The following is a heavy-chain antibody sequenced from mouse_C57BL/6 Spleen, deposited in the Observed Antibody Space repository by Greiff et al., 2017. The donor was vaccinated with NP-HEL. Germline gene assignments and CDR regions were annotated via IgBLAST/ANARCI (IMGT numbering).Heavy chain of an antibody. J-gene: IGHJ2*01. Sequence: DVQLQESGPGLVKPSQSLSLTCSVTGYSITSGYYWNWIRQFPGNKLEWMGYISYDGSNNYNPSLKNRISITRDTSKNQFFLKLNSVTTEDTATYYCANYGYDFDYWGQGTTLTVSS. CDR1: GYSITSGYY. CDR2: ISYDGSN. V-gene: IGHV3-6*01. D-gene: IGHD2-2*01. CDR3: ANYGYDFDY.